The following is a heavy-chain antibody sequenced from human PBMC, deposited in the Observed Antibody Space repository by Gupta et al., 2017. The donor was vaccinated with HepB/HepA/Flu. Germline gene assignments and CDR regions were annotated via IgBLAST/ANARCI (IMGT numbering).Heavy chain of an antibody. D-gene: IGHD2-15*01. Sequence: QVQLPESGPGLVKPSETLSLTCTVSGGSISSGDYYWSWIRQHPGKGLEWIGYIYYSGSAYYHPSLKSRVSISIDTSRNQFSLKLSSVTAADTAVYYCGRWVVGYVDVWGKGTAVTVSS. V-gene: IGHV4-31*03. CDR2: IYYSGSA. CDR1: GGSISSGDYY. J-gene: IGHJ6*03. CDR3: GRWVVGYVDV.